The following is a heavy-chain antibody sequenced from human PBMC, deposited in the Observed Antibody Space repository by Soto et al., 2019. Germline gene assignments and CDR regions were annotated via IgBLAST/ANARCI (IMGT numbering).Heavy chain of an antibody. CDR1: GGSISSYY. J-gene: IGHJ4*02. D-gene: IGHD6-13*01. Sequence: SETLSLTCTVSGGSISSYYWSWIWQPPGKGLEWIGYIYYTGSTNYNPSLKSRLTISVDTSKNQFSLKLSSVTAADTAVYYCARENGYIDYWGQGTLVTVSS. V-gene: IGHV4-59*01. CDR2: IYYTGST. CDR3: ARENGYIDY.